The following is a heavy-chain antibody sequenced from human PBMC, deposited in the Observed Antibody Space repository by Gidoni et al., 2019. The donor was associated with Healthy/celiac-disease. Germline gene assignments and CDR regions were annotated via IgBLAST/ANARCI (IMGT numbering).Heavy chain of an antibody. V-gene: IGHV4-34*01. CDR1: GGSFSGYY. Sequence: QVQLQQWGAGLLKPSETLSLTCAVYGGSFSGYYWSWIRQPPGKGLEWIGEINHSGSTNYNPSLKSRVTISVDTSKNQFSLKLSSVTAADTAVYYCARGVRIPRYFDYWGQGTLVTVSS. CDR2: INHSGST. CDR3: ARGVRIPRYFDY. J-gene: IGHJ4*02.